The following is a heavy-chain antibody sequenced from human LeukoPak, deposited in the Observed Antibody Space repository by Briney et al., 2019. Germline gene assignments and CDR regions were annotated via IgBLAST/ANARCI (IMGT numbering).Heavy chain of an antibody. V-gene: IGHV3-48*04. J-gene: IGHJ4*02. Sequence: GGSLRLSCAASGFTFSSYTMNWARQAPGKGLEWVSYISSSSSLIYYADSVKGRFTVSRDNAKKSVDLQMNSLRVEDTAVYYCARDGDVCWGQGTLVTVSS. CDR1: GFTFSSYT. CDR2: ISSSSSLI. CDR3: ARDGDVC. D-gene: IGHD3-10*01.